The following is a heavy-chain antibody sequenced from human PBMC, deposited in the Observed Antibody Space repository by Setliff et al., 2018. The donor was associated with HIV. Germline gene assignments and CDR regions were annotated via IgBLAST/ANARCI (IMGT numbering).Heavy chain of an antibody. D-gene: IGHD1-26*01. V-gene: IGHV3-23*01. CDR3: AKVPVGATLYFDY. CDR1: GFTFSSYA. J-gene: IGHJ4*02. CDR2: ISGSGSST. Sequence: GGSLRLSCAAYGFTFSSYAMTWVRQAPGRGLEWVSAISGSGSSTFYADSVKGRFTISRDNSKNTLYLQMNSLRADDSAVYYCAKVPVGATLYFDYWGQGTLVTVSS.